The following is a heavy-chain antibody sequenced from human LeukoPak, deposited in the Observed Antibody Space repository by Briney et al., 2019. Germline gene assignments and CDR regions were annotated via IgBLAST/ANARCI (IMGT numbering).Heavy chain of an antibody. CDR2: IYYSGST. D-gene: IGHD6-13*01. J-gene: IGHJ4*02. V-gene: IGHV4-59*01. CDR1: GGSIGSYY. CDR3: ARGSRTFDY. Sequence: SETLSLTCTVSGGSIGSYYWSWIRQPPGKGLEWIGYIYYSGSTNYNPSLKSRVTISVDTSKNQFSLKLSSVTAADTAVYYCARGSRTFDYWGQGTLVTVSS.